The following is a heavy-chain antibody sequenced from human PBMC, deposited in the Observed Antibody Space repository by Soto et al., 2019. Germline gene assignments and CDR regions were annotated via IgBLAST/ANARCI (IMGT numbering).Heavy chain of an antibody. CDR2: IYYGGTT. J-gene: IGHJ4*02. CDR1: GGSISPYY. Sequence: SETLSLTCTVSGGSISPYYWTWVRQPPGKGLEWIGYIYYGGTTSYNPSLMSRVTISLETSKSQFSLKLSSVTTADTAVYYCARGLDQYPLGYWGQGTLVTVSS. V-gene: IGHV4-59*12. CDR3: ARGLDQYPLGY. D-gene: IGHD2-2*01.